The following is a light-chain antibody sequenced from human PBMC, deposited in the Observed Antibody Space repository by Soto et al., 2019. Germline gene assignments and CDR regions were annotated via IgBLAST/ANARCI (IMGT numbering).Light chain of an antibody. J-gene: IGLJ1*01. V-gene: IGLV2-14*01. CDR2: EVS. CDR3: SSYSISTAYL. CDR1: SSDFGGYDC. Sequence: QSVLTQPASVSGSPGQSITISCTGTSSDFGGYDCVSWYQLHPGKAPKLMVFEVSNRPSGVSYRFSGSKSGNTASLTISGLPAEDEADYFCSSYSISTAYLFGTGTKV.